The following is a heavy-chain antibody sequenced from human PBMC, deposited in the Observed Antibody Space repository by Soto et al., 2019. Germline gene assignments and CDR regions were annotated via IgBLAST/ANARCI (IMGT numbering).Heavy chain of an antibody. D-gene: IGHD5-18*01. CDR1: GDSVSSNSAA. CDR2: TYYRSKWYN. Sequence: SQTLSLTCAISGDSVSSNSAAWNWIRQSPSRGLEWLGRTYYRSKWYNDYAVSVKSRITINPDTSKNQFSLQLNSVTPEDTAVYYCARDFGYSYGSIPYYYYYGMDVGGQGTTVTVSS. CDR3: ARDFGYSYGSIPYYYYYGMDV. V-gene: IGHV6-1*01. J-gene: IGHJ6*02.